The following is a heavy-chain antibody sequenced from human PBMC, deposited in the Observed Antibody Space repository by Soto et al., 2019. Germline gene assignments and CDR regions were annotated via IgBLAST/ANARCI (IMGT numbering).Heavy chain of an antibody. Sequence: QVQLVESGGGVVQPGRSLRLSCAASGFTFSSYGMHWVRQDPGKGLEWVAVISYDGSNNYYADSVKGRFTISRVNSKNTPYLQMKSLRAEDTAVYYCAKGGVDTAMAGLYYFDYWGQGTLVTVSS. CDR3: AKGGVDTAMAGLYYFDY. J-gene: IGHJ4*02. V-gene: IGHV3-30*18. CDR2: ISYDGSNN. D-gene: IGHD5-18*01. CDR1: GFTFSSYG.